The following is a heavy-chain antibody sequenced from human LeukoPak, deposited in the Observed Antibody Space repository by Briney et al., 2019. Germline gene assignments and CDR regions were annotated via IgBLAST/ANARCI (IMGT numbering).Heavy chain of an antibody. V-gene: IGHV3-30-3*01. D-gene: IGHD6-6*01. CDR2: ISYDGSNK. J-gene: IGHJ4*02. Sequence: GRSLRLSCAASGFTFSSYAMHWVRQAPGKGLEWVAVISYDGSNKYYADSVKGRFTISRDNAKNSLYLQMSSLRAEDTAVYYCARSFKRFGSSSTTDYWGQGTLVTVSS. CDR3: ARSFKRFGSSSTTDY. CDR1: GFTFSSYA.